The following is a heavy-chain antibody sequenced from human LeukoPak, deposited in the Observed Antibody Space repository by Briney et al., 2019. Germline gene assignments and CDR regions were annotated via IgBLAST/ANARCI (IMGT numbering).Heavy chain of an antibody. J-gene: IGHJ4*02. Sequence: GASVKVSCKASGGTFSSYAISWVRQAPGQGLEWMGGIIPIFGTANYAQKFQGRVTITADESTSTAYMELSSLRSEDTAVYCCARRLLRWELLWDYFDYGGQETLVTVSS. CDR2: IIPIFGTA. D-gene: IGHD1-26*01. CDR3: ARRLLRWELLWDYFDY. CDR1: GGTFSSYA. V-gene: IGHV1-69*13.